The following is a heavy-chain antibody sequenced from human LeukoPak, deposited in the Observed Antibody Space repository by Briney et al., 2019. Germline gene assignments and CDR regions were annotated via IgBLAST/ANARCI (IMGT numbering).Heavy chain of an antibody. CDR3: ARDFGSITNTIGRY. CDR2: ISGSNSYI. Sequence: GGSLRLSCAASGFTFSRNSMNWVRQAPGKGLEWVSSISGSNSYIYYADSMKGRFTISRDNAKNSVYLQMNSLRVEDTAFYYCARDFGSITNTIGRYWGQGTLVTVSS. D-gene: IGHD3-3*01. J-gene: IGHJ4*02. CDR1: GFTFSRNS. V-gene: IGHV3-21*04.